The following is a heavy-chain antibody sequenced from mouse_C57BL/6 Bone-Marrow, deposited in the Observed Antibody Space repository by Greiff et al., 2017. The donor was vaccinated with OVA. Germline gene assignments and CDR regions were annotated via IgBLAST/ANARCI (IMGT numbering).Heavy chain of an antibody. CDR3: ARGWLLRFAY. CDR1: GYTFTSYW. J-gene: IGHJ3*01. Sequence: VQLQQPGAELVKPGASVKMSCTASGYTFTSYWITWVQQRPGQGLEWIGDLYPGSGSTNYNEKFKSKATLTVDTSSSTAYMQLSSLTSEDSAVYYCARGWLLRFAYWGQGTLVTVSA. CDR2: LYPGSGST. V-gene: IGHV1-55*01. D-gene: IGHD2-3*01.